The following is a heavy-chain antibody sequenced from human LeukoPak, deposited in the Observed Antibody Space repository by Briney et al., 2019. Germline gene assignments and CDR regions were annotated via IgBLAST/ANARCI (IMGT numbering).Heavy chain of an antibody. V-gene: IGHV1-18*01. J-gene: IGHJ4*02. CDR2: INAANGNT. CDR3: ARSLCSRITCYTGFDY. Sequence: GASVKVSCKASGYTFTSYGISWVRQAPGQGLDWMGWINAANGNTKYSQKFQGRVTITRDTSASTVYMELSSLRSEDTAVYYCARSLCSRITCYTGFDYWGQGTLVTVSS. D-gene: IGHD2-2*02. CDR1: GYTFTSYG.